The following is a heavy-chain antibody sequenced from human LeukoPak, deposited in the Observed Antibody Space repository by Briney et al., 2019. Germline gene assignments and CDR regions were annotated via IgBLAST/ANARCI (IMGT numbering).Heavy chain of an antibody. D-gene: IGHD3-9*01. Sequence: ASVEVSCKASGYTFTGYYMHWVRQAPGQGLEWMGWINLNSGGTNHAQNFQGRVTMTRDTSITTAYMELSRLRSDDTAVYYCARSPDILTGEKFDYWGQGTLVTVSS. CDR2: INLNSGGT. J-gene: IGHJ4*02. V-gene: IGHV1-2*02. CDR3: ARSPDILTGEKFDY. CDR1: GYTFTGYY.